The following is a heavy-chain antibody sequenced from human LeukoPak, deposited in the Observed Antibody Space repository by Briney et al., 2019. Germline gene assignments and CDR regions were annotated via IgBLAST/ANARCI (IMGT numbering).Heavy chain of an antibody. CDR1: GFTFSDHF. Sequence: GGSLRLSCAASGFTFSDHFMTWIRQAPGKGLEWISYISGSGATYYADSVKGRFTISRDNAQNSLWLQMSSLRAEDTAVYYCARDPMYNGGNSGAFDLWGQETLVTVSS. CDR2: ISGSGAT. CDR3: ARDPMYNGGNSGAFDL. J-gene: IGHJ3*01. V-gene: IGHV3-11*01. D-gene: IGHD4-23*01.